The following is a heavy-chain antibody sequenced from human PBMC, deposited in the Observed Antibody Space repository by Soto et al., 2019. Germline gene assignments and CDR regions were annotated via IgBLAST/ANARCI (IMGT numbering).Heavy chain of an antibody. J-gene: IGHJ4*02. CDR3: AKDRERIATRSIDY. CDR1: GFTFSNYA. D-gene: IGHD6-6*01. Sequence: EVQLLESGGGLVQPGGSLRLSCAASGFTFSNYAMSWVRQAPGKGLEWVSGISGSGVSTYYADSVKGRFTISRDNSKSTLYLQMNSLGAEDTAVYYCAKDRERIATRSIDYWGQGTLVTVSS. V-gene: IGHV3-23*01. CDR2: ISGSGVST.